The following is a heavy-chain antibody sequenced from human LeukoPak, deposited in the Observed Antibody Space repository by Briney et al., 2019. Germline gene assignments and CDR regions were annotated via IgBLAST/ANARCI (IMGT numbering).Heavy chain of an antibody. D-gene: IGHD5-24*01. CDR3: AGGEMATTTDY. J-gene: IGHJ4*02. CDR1: GGSISDYY. Sequence: SETLSLTCTVSGGSISDYYWTWIRQPPGKGLEWIGYIYYSGSTYYNPSLKSRVTISVDTSKNQFSLKLSSVTAADTAVYYCAGGEMATTTDYWGQGTLVTVSS. CDR2: IYYSGST. V-gene: IGHV4-59*06.